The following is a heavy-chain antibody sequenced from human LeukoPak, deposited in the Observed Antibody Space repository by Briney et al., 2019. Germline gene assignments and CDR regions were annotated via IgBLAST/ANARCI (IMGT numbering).Heavy chain of an antibody. CDR1: GFTFYSYG. CDR2: IPYDGTKE. J-gene: IGHJ5*02. D-gene: IGHD2-21*01. Sequence: GGSLRLSCAASGFTFYSYGMHWVRQAPGKGLEWVAVIPYDGTKEHYADSVKGRFTISRDNSKKTVYLQMNSLRPEDTAIYFCAREIIGGDDLWGQGTLVTVSS. CDR3: AREIIGGDDL. V-gene: IGHV3-30*03.